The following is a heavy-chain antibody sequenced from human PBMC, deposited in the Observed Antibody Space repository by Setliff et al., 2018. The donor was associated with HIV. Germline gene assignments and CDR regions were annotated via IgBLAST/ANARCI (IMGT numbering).Heavy chain of an antibody. CDR2: IIPFIDAT. V-gene: IGHV1-69*11. D-gene: IGHD3-16*01. CDR3: AKAAVEMTTIAFGGPPGY. CDR1: GGTFRSYS. J-gene: IGHJ4*02. Sequence: GASVKVSCKASGGTFRSYSINWVRQAPGQGLEWMGTIIPFIDATHYAQSFQGRLTITADESSNTAYMELSSLRLRDTAVYYCAKAAVEMTTIAFGGPPGYWGQGTLVTVS.